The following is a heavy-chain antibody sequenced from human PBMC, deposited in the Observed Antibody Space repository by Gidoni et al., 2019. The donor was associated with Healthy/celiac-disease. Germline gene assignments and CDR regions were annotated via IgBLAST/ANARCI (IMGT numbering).Heavy chain of an antibody. V-gene: IGHV3-48*03. CDR3: ARVPHDYGDYEEAFDI. CDR2: ISSSGSNI. Sequence: GLVQPGGSLRLSFASSVFTFRSYEMNWVRQAPWKGLEWVAYISSSGSNIYYADSVKGRFTISRDNAKNSLYLQMNSLRAEDTAVYYCARVPHDYGDYEEAFDIWGQGTMVTVSS. D-gene: IGHD4-17*01. CDR1: VFTFRSYE. J-gene: IGHJ3*02.